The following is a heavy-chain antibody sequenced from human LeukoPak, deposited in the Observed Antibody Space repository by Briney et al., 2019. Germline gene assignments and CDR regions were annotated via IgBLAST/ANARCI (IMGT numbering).Heavy chain of an antibody. J-gene: IGHJ4*02. V-gene: IGHV4-39*07. Sequence: SETLSLTCTVSGGSISSSNHYWGWIRQPPEKGLEWIGTIYYSGSTYYNPSLKSRVTISVDTSKNQFSLKLSSVTAGDTAVYYCARVPAYSSSWTDYWGQGTLVTVSS. CDR2: IYYSGST. CDR1: GGSISSSNHY. CDR3: ARVPAYSSSWTDY. D-gene: IGHD6-13*01.